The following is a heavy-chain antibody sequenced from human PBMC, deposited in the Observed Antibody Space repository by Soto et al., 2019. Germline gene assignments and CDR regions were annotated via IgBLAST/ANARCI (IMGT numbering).Heavy chain of an antibody. V-gene: IGHV3-33*01. D-gene: IGHD4-4*01. J-gene: IGHJ4*02. Sequence: QVQLVESGGGVVQPGRSLRLSCAASGFTFSSYGMHWVRQAPGKGLEWVAVIWYDGSNKYYADSMKGRFTISRDNSKNTLYLQMNSLRAEDTAVYYCARAIYQYDYTGGLDYWGQGTLVTVSS. CDR1: GFTFSSYG. CDR2: IWYDGSNK. CDR3: ARAIYQYDYTGGLDY.